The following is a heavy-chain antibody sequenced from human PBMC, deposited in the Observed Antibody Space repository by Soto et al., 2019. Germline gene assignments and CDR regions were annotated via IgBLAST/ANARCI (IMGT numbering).Heavy chain of an antibody. Sequence: SQTLSLTCAISGDSVSSNSAAWNWIRQSPSRGLEWLGRTYYRPKWYNDYAVSVKSRITINPDTSKNQFSLQLNSVTPEDTAVYYCARDRDSSGWYYSYYYGMDVWGQGTTVTVSS. CDR3: ARDRDSSGWYYSYYYGMDV. V-gene: IGHV6-1*01. D-gene: IGHD6-19*01. CDR2: TYYRPKWYN. CDR1: GDSVSSNSAA. J-gene: IGHJ6*02.